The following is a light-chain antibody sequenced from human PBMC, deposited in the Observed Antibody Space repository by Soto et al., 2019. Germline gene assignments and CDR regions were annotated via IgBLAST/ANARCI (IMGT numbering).Light chain of an antibody. CDR1: QNINNY. J-gene: IGKJ1*01. CDR3: QQYNSYWT. Sequence: DIHMTQSPSTLSASVGDRVTITCQASQNINNYLNWYQQKPGKAPKLLIYKASSLESGVPSRFSGSGSGTEFTLTINSLQPDDFATYYCQQYNSYWTFGQGTKVDIK. CDR2: KAS. V-gene: IGKV1-5*03.